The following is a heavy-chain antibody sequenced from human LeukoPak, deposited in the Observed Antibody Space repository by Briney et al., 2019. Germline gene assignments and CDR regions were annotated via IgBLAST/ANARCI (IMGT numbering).Heavy chain of an antibody. CDR2: ISGSGSNK. J-gene: IGHJ4*02. V-gene: IGHV3-11*04. CDR1: GFTFSDYF. Sequence: GGSLRLSCAASGFTFSDYFMTWIRQAPGKGLEWVSYISGSGSNKYYADSVKGRFTISRDNSKNSLYLQMNSMRVEDTAVYYCATSQSSVAGIIGDWGQGTLVTVSS. D-gene: IGHD6-19*01. CDR3: ATSQSSVAGIIGD.